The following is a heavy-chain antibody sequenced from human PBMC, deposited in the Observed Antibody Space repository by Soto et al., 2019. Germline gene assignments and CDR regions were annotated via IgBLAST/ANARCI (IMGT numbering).Heavy chain of an antibody. Sequence: VQLQESGPGLVKPSETLSLTCTVSGGSMSNYYWSWIRQPAGKGLEWIGRIFDSGYTNYNPSLKSRVILSVDTSKSQFSLKLSSVTAADTAVYYCVREGDYSDSNGFPLFDYWGQGTLVTVSS. CDR1: GGSMSNYY. J-gene: IGHJ4*02. CDR2: IFDSGYT. V-gene: IGHV4-4*07. D-gene: IGHD3-22*01. CDR3: VREGDYSDSNGFPLFDY.